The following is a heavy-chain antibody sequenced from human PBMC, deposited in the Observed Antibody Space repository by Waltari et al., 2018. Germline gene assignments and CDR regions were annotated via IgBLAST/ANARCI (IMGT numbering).Heavy chain of an antibody. CDR3: ARIVGATWGYYYYYMDV. V-gene: IGHV4-39*01. CDR2: IYYSGST. CDR1: GGSISSSSYY. J-gene: IGHJ6*03. D-gene: IGHD1-26*01. Sequence: QLQLQESGPGLVKPSETLSLTCTVSGGSISSSSYYWGWIRQPPGKGLEWIVSIYYSGSTYYNPSLKSRVTISVDTSKNQFSLKLSSVTAADTAVYYCARIVGATWGYYYYYMDVWGKGTTVTVSS.